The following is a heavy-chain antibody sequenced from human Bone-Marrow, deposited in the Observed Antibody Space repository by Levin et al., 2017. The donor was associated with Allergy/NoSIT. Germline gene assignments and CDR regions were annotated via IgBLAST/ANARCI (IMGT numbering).Heavy chain of an antibody. V-gene: IGHV5-51*01. D-gene: IGHD2-8*01. CDR3: AIGVWGDNGNDAFDI. J-gene: IGHJ3*02. CDR1: GSRFSSYW. CDR2: IFPGDSDT. Sequence: GGSLRLSCKGSGSRFSSYWIAWVRQMPGKGLEWMGIIFPGDSDTRYSPSFQGQVTISADKSISTAYLPGSSLKASCTAIYYCAIGVWGDNGNDAFDIWGQGTMVTVSS.